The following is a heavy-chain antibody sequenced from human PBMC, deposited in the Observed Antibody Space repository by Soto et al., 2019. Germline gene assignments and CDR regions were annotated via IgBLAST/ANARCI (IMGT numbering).Heavy chain of an antibody. V-gene: IGHV3-23*01. D-gene: IGHD2-15*01. J-gene: IGHJ3*02. Sequence: GESLKISCAASGFTFSSYAMSWVRQAPGKGLEWVSAISGSGGSTYYADSVKGRFTISRDNSKNTLYLQMNSLRAEDTAVYYCAKDQGVGFGDIVVVVAATDAFDIWGQGTMVTVSS. CDR1: GFTFSSYA. CDR3: AKDQGVGFGDIVVVVAATDAFDI. CDR2: ISGSGGST.